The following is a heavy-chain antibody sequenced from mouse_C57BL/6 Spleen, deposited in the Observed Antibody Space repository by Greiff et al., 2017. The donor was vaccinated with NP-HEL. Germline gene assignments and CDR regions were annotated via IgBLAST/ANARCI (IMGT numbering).Heavy chain of an antibody. V-gene: IGHV1-61*01. Sequence: QVQLQQPGAELVRPGSSVKLSCKASGYTFTSYWMDWVKQRPGQGLEWIGNIYPSDSETHYNQKFKDKATLTVDKSSSTAYMQLSSLTSEDSAVYYCARRDGYYNWYFDVWGTGTTVTVSS. CDR2: IYPSDSET. CDR3: ARRDGYYNWYFDV. D-gene: IGHD2-3*01. J-gene: IGHJ1*03. CDR1: GYTFTSYW.